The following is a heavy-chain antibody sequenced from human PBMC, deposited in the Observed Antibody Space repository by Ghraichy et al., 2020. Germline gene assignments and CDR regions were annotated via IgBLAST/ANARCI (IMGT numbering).Heavy chain of an antibody. V-gene: IGHV4-34*01. CDR3: ARAAPGWSSGWDGIPREGWYDP. J-gene: IGHJ5*02. CDR2: INHGGST. Sequence: SETLSLTCAISGGSFSGYYWTWVRQPPGKGLEWIAEINHGGSTNYNPSLKSRVTMSLDTSKNQFSLRLSSVTAADTAVYYCARAAPGWSSGWDGIPREGWYDPWGQGTLVTVSS. CDR1: GGSFSGYY. D-gene: IGHD6-19*01.